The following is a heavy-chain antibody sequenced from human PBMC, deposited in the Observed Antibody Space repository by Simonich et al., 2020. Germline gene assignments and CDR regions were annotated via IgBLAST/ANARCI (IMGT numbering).Heavy chain of an antibody. Sequence: GGGVVQPGRSLRLSCAASGFTFSSYAMHWVRQAPGKGLEWVAVISYDGSNKYYADSLKGRFTISRDNSKNTLYLQMNSLRAEDTAVYYCARDLGSSYYFDYWGQGTLVTVSS. CDR1: GFTFSSYA. V-gene: IGHV3-30*07. J-gene: IGHJ4*02. D-gene: IGHD6-6*01. CDR3: ARDLGSSYYFDY. CDR2: ISYDGSNK.